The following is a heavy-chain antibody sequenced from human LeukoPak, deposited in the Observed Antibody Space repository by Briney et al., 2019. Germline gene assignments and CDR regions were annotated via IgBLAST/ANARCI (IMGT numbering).Heavy chain of an antibody. CDR3: AKYYSSSWYRAPFDN. CDR1: GFTFSSYA. V-gene: IGHV3-23*01. CDR2: ISGSGGST. Sequence: GGSLRLSCAASGFTFSSYAMSWVRQAPGKGLEWVSAISGSGGSTYYADSVKGRFTISRDNSKNTLYLQMNSLRAEDTAVYYCAKYYSSSWYRAPFDNWGQGTLVTVSS. D-gene: IGHD6-13*01. J-gene: IGHJ4*02.